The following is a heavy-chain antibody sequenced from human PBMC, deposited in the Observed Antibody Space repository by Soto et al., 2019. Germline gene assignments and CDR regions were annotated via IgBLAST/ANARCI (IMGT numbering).Heavy chain of an antibody. CDR3: ARREYSGSYPY. V-gene: IGHV4-39*01. CDR2: IYYSGRT. J-gene: IGHJ4*02. CDR1: GGSISSSSYY. Sequence: QLQLQESGPGLVKPSETMSLTCTVSGGSISSSSYYWGWIRQPPGKGLEWFGRIYYSGRTYDNPSLKSRIPISVDTSKNQFSLKLSSGTAEDTDVYYCARREYSGSYPYCGQGTLVTVSS. D-gene: IGHD1-26*01.